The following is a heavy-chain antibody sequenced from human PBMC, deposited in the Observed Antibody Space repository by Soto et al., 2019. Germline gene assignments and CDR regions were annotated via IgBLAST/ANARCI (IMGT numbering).Heavy chain of an antibody. J-gene: IGHJ4*02. V-gene: IGHV4-4*07. CDR3: ARGMTPPGAPAWYYFDS. D-gene: IGHD2-8*02. Sequence: PSATLSLTCTVSGASITGSSYWSWIRQPAGKRLEWIGRFSLSGTTNYNPSLRSRVTMSADVSKNQFSLRLSSVTAADTALYYCARGMTPPGAPAWYYFDSWGQGTLVTVSS. CDR1: GASITGSSY. CDR2: FSLSGTT.